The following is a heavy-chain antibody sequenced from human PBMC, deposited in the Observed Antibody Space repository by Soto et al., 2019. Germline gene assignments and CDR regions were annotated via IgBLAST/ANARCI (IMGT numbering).Heavy chain of an antibody. J-gene: IGHJ4*02. D-gene: IGHD3-10*01. V-gene: IGHV1-69*19. CDR3: AIEVQVHTPAFVY. Sequence: QVQLVQSGAEMKKPGSSVKVSCQSSGGTFNTYAMNWVRQAPGHCTEWLGDISPMFGAATYAPKSQGRVTSTVDESPGTSYMPLSSLTSEDTALYFSAIEVQVHTPAFVYWGQGTLVTVSS. CDR1: GGTFNTYA. CDR2: ISPMFGAA.